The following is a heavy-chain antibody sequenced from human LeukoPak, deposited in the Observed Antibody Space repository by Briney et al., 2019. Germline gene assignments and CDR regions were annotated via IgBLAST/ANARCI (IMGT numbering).Heavy chain of an antibody. CDR1: GFTFSSYG. D-gene: IGHD3-10*01. CDR3: AKADTMVRGVIDALDY. V-gene: IGHV3-30*02. CDR2: IRYGGSNK. J-gene: IGHJ4*02. Sequence: GGSLRLSCAASGFTFSSYGMHWVRQAPGKGLEWVAFIRYGGSNKYYADSVKGRFTISRDNSKNTLYLQMNSLRAEDTAVYYCAKADTMVRGVIDALDYWGQGTLVTVSS.